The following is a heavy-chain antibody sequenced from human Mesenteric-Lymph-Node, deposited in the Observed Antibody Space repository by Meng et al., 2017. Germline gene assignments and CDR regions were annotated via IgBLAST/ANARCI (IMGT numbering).Heavy chain of an antibody. CDR3: VREALGVDWQPLDH. CDR1: GFTLRNYD. D-gene: IGHD3-9*01. Sequence: EVQLVESGGGLVQPGGSLSLSCAASGFTLRNYDMHWVRQATGEGLEWVAAIGTVGDTYYPGSVKGRFTISRDDAKNSLYLQMNSLRAGDTGVYYCVREALGVDWQPLDHWGQGTLVTVSS. CDR2: IGTVGDT. V-gene: IGHV3-13*01. J-gene: IGHJ4*02.